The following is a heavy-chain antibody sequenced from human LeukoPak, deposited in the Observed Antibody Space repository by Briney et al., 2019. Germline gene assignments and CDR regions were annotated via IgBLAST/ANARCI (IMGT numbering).Heavy chain of an antibody. CDR1: GDSVSNNSVA. CDR2: TYYRSKWYN. CDR3: ARGHSRLFDF. V-gene: IGHV6-1*01. D-gene: IGHD4-11*01. J-gene: IGHJ4*02. Sequence: SQTLSLTCAISGDSVSNNSVAWNWIRQSPSRGLEWLGRTYYRSKWYNDYAVSMESRITINPDTSKNHFSLQLNSVTPEDTAVHYCARGHSRLFDFWGQGTLVTVSS.